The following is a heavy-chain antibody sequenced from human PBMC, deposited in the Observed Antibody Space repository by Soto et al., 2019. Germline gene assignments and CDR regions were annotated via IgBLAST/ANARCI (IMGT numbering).Heavy chain of an antibody. CDR1: GYTFTSYG. Sequence: QVQLVQSGAEVKKPGASVKVSGKASGYTFTSYGISWVRQAPGQGLEWMGWISAYNGNTNYAQKHQGRVTMTTDTSTSTAYMELRSLRSDDTAVYYCSRDTPIVGANSYYFDYWGQGTLVTVSS. J-gene: IGHJ4*02. CDR3: SRDTPIVGANSYYFDY. V-gene: IGHV1-18*01. D-gene: IGHD1-26*01. CDR2: ISAYNGNT.